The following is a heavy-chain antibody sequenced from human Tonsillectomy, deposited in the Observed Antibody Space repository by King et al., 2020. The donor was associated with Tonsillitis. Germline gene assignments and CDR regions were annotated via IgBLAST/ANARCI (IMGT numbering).Heavy chain of an antibody. CDR3: AKITGAIDGPFDS. V-gene: IGHV3-23*03. CDR1: GFTFSSYA. J-gene: IGHJ4*02. D-gene: IGHD1-26*01. Sequence: VQLVESGGGLVQPGGSLRLSCAASGFTFSSYAMSWVRQAPGRGLECVSVISSIGITTYYGDSVKGRFTISRDNSKNTLYVQMSSLRAEDTAIYYCAKITGAIDGPFDSWGQGTLVTVSS. CDR2: ISSIGITT.